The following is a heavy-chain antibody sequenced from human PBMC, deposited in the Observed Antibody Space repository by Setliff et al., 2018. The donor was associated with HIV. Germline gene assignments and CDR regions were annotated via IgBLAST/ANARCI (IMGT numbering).Heavy chain of an antibody. CDR3: ATPLMTTTVTKDH. J-gene: IGHJ4*02. CDR1: GFTFSTYS. Sequence: GGSLRLSCVASSGFTFSTYSMNWVRQAPGKGLEWVSYISSGSSIIYYADSVQGRFTVSRDNAKNSLHLQMNSLRVEDTAVYYCATPLMTTTVTKDHWGQGTLVTVSS. CDR2: ISSGSSII. V-gene: IGHV3-48*01. D-gene: IGHD4-17*01.